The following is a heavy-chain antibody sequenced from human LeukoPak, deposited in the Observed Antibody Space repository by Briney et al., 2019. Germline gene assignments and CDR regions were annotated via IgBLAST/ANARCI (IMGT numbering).Heavy chain of an antibody. CDR2: ISYDGSNK. CDR3: AKDRLGYYYDSSGYPLDY. D-gene: IGHD3-22*01. J-gene: IGHJ4*02. V-gene: IGHV3-30*18. Sequence: GGSLRLSCAASGFTFSSYGMHWVRQAPGKGLEWVAVISYDGSNKYYADSVKGRFTISRDNSKNTPYLQMNSLRAEDTAVYYCAKDRLGYYYDSSGYPLDYWGQGTLVTVSS. CDR1: GFTFSSYG.